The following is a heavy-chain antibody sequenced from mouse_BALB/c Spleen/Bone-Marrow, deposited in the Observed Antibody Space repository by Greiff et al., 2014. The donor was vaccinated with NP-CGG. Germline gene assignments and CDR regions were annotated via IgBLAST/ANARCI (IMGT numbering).Heavy chain of an antibody. V-gene: IGHV1-14*01. J-gene: IGHJ2*01. Sequence: VQLKESGPELVKPGASVKMSCKASGYTFTSYVMHWVKQTPGQGLEWIGYINPYNDGTKYNEKFKVKTTLTSDTSSSTAYTELSRLTSEDAAFYYCARPRQLGLPYYFDYWGQGTTLTVSS. CDR2: INPYNDGT. CDR3: ARPRQLGLPYYFDY. D-gene: IGHD3-2*01. CDR1: GYTFTSYV.